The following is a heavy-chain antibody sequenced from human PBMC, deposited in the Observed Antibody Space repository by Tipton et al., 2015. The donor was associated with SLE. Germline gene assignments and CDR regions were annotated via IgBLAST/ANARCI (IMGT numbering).Heavy chain of an antibody. CDR1: GGSFSGYY. V-gene: IGHV3-23*01. CDR2: ISGSGGST. Sequence: LSLTCAVYGGSFSGYYWSWIRQPPGKGLEWVSAISGSGGSTYYADSVKGRFTISRDNSKNTLYLQMNSLRAEDTAVYHCASEQWLAPDWGQGTLVTVSS. D-gene: IGHD6-19*01. CDR3: ASEQWLAPD. J-gene: IGHJ4*02.